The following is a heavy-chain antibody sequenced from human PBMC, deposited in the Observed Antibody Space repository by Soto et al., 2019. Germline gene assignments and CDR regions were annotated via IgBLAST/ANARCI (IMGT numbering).Heavy chain of an antibody. CDR1: GFTFSSYD. CDR2: IGTAGDT. D-gene: IGHD4-4*01. Sequence: GGSLRLSCAASGFTFSSYDMHWVRQATGKGLEWVSAIGTAGDTYYPGSVKGRFTISRENAKNSLYLQMNSLRAEDTAVYYCARGPLPPERHDYSNYGGDYYYGMDVWGQGTTVTVSS. V-gene: IGHV3-13*01. J-gene: IGHJ6*02. CDR3: ARGPLPPERHDYSNYGGDYYYGMDV.